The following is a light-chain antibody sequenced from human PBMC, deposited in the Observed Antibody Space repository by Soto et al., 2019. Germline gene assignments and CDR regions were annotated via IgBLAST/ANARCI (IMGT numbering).Light chain of an antibody. V-gene: IGLV2-23*01. Sequence: QSALTQPASVSGSPGQSITISCTGTSSDVGSYNLVSWYQQHPGKAPKLMIYEGSKRPSGVSNRFSASKSADTASLTISGLQAEDEADYYCCSYAGDNTVLFGGGTKVTVL. CDR3: CSYAGDNTVL. CDR2: EGS. J-gene: IGLJ2*01. CDR1: SSDVGSYNL.